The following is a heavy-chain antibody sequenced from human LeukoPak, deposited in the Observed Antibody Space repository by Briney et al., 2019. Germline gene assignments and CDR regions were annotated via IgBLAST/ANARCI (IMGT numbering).Heavy chain of an antibody. CDR1: GFTFDSYG. V-gene: IGHV3-20*04. CDR3: ARETNLLLRGSAFDI. Sequence: PGGSLRLSCAASGFTFDSYGMSWVRQAPGKGLEWISGINWNGDDTTYADSVKGRFTISRDNAKNSLYLQMNSLRAEDTAVYYCARETNLLLRGSAFDIWGQGTMVTVSS. J-gene: IGHJ3*02. CDR2: INWNGDDT. D-gene: IGHD1-26*01.